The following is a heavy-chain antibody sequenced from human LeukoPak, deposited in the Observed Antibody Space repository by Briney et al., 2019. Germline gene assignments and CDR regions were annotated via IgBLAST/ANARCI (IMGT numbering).Heavy chain of an antibody. CDR1: GGTFSSYA. Sequence: SVEVSCKASGGTFSSYAISWVRQAPGQGLEWMGGIIPIFGTANYAQKFQGRVTITADESTSAAYMELSSLRSEDTSGYYFARCPVTMVRGVIIVXAFDIWGQGTMVTVSS. CDR3: ARCPVTMVRGVIIVXAFDI. CDR2: IIPIFGTA. J-gene: IGHJ3*02. D-gene: IGHD3-10*01. V-gene: IGHV1-69*13.